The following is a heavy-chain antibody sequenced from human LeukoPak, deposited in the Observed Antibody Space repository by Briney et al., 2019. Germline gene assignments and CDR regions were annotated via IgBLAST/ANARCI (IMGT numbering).Heavy chain of an antibody. CDR3: TTRLQHHFDY. Sequence: GGSLRLSCAASGFTFSSYTMKWGRQALGQGLEGVSNISDPDSGSQTHYADSVKGQFTNSRDDYQNRGDVQMDRRRDEEQAVYYCTTRLQHHFDYWGQGTQVTVSS. V-gene: IGHV3-23*01. CDR2: ISDPDSGSQT. J-gene: IGHJ4*02. CDR1: GFTFSSYT. D-gene: IGHD2-15*01.